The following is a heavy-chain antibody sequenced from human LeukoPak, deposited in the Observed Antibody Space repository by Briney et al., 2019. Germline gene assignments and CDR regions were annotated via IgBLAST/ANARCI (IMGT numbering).Heavy chain of an antibody. CDR2: ISYDGSNK. D-gene: IGHD6-13*01. CDR1: GFTFSRYA. CDR3: ARDLSSSWYFDYYYGMDV. V-gene: IGHV3-30*04. J-gene: IGHJ6*02. Sequence: GGSLRLSCAASGFTFSRYAMSWVRQAPGKGLEWVAVISYDGSNKYYADSVKGRFTISRDNSKNTLYLQMNSLRAEDTAVYYCARDLSSSWYFDYYYGMDVWGQGTTVTVSS.